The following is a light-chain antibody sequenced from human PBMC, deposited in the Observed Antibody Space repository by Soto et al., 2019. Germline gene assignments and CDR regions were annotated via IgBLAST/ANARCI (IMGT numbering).Light chain of an antibody. V-gene: IGKV3-20*01. CDR1: QSVSNRY. CDR3: QQYANAPIT. J-gene: IGKJ5*01. CDR2: GAS. Sequence: ENVLTQSPGSLSLSPGQRAILDKRASQSVSNRYLAWYQQKPGQAPRLLIYGASNRATGIPGRFSASGSGTDFTLTISPLEPEDFAVYFCQQYANAPITSAQGTRLEI.